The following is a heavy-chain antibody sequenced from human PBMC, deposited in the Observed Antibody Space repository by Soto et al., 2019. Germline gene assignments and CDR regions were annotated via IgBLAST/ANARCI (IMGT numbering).Heavy chain of an antibody. CDR1: GGSISSGGYY. J-gene: IGHJ4*02. Sequence: QVQLQESGPGLVKPSQTLSLTCTVSGGSISSGGYYWSWIRQHPGKGLEWIGYIYYSGSTYYNPSLKSRVTISVDTSKNQFSLKLSSVTAADTAVYSCARQQLVNRRIDYWGQGTLVTVSS. CDR3: ARQQLVNRRIDY. CDR2: IYYSGST. V-gene: IGHV4-31*03. D-gene: IGHD6-13*01.